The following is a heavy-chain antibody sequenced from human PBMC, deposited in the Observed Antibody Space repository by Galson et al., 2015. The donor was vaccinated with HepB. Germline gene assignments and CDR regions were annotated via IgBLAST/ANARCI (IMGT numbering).Heavy chain of an antibody. CDR3: ARSRQVSHDGGDAFDI. CDR2: ISSSSSYT. V-gene: IGHV3-11*06. CDR1: GFTFSDYY. D-gene: IGHD3-16*01. Sequence: SLRLSCAASGFTFSDYYMSWIRQAPGKGLEWVSYISSSSSYTNYADSVKGRFTISRDNAKNSLYLQMNSLRAEDTAVYYCARSRQVSHDGGDAFDIWGQGTMVTVSS. J-gene: IGHJ3*02.